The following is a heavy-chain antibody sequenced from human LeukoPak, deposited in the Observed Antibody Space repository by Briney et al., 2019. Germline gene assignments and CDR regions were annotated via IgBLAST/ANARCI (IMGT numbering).Heavy chain of an antibody. CDR1: GFTFDDYG. V-gene: IGHV3-20*01. J-gene: IGHJ6*02. CDR2: INWNGGST. Sequence: GGSLRLSCAASGFTFDDYGMSWVRQAPGKGLEWVSDINWNGGSTGYADSVKGRFTISRDNAKNSLYLQMNSLRAEDTALYHCARHGSGSYYGWGMDVWGQGTTVTVSS. CDR3: ARHGSGSYYGWGMDV. D-gene: IGHD3-10*01.